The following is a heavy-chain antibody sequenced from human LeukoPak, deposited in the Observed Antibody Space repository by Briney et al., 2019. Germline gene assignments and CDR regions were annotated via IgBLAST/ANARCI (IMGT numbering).Heavy chain of an antibody. Sequence: SETLSLTCAVYGGSFSGYYWSWIRQPPGKGLEWIGEINHSGSTNYNPSLKSRVTISVDTSKNQFSLKLSSVTAADTAVYYCARDIYSGSLDYSGQGTLVTVSS. V-gene: IGHV4-34*01. CDR1: GGSFSGYY. D-gene: IGHD1-26*01. CDR3: ARDIYSGSLDY. CDR2: INHSGST. J-gene: IGHJ4*02.